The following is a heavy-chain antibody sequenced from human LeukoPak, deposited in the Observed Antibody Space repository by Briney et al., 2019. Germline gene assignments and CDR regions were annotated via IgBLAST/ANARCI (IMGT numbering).Heavy chain of an antibody. V-gene: IGHV3-33*01. CDR1: GFTFSSYG. D-gene: IGHD3-3*01. CDR2: IWYDGSNQ. J-gene: IGHJ5*02. CDR3: ARDRRIPYDFWSGYQGGPTFP. Sequence: GGSLRLSCAASGFTFSSYGMHWVREAPGKGVERVAVIWYDGSNQYYADSVKGRFTISRDNSKNTLYLQMNSLRAEDTAVYYCARDRRIPYDFWSGYQGGPTFPWGQGTLVTVSS.